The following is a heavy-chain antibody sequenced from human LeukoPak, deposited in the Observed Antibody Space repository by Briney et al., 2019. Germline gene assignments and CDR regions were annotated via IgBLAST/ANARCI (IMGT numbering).Heavy chain of an antibody. CDR1: GGSFSGYY. CDR3: ARDHYYDSSGYSYRRRLTNAFDI. CDR2: INHSGST. Sequence: SETLSLTCAVYGGSFSGYYWSWIRQPPGKGLEWIGEINHSGSTNYNPSLKSRVTISVDTSKNQFSLKLSSVTAADTAVYYCARDHYYDSSGYSYRRRLTNAFDIWGRGTMVTVSS. J-gene: IGHJ3*02. V-gene: IGHV4-34*01. D-gene: IGHD3-22*01.